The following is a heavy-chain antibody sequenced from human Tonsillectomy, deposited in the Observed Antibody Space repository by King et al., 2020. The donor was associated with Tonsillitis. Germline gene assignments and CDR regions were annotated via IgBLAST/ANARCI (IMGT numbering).Heavy chain of an antibody. D-gene: IGHD1-26*01. CDR2: IRYDGSIK. Sequence: HVQLVESGGGVVQPGGSLRLSCAASGFTFRSYGMHWVRQAPGKGLEWVAFIRYDGSIKYYADSVKGRFTMSRDNSKNTLYLQMNSLRVEDTAVYYCAKDLLGGATDYGGQGTLVTVSS. J-gene: IGHJ4*02. CDR1: GFTFRSYG. CDR3: AKDLLGGATDY. V-gene: IGHV3-30*02.